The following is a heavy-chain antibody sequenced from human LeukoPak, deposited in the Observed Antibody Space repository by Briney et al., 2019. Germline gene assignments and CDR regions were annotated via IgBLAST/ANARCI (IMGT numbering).Heavy chain of an antibody. Sequence: GGSLRLSCAASGFTFSSYSMNWVRQAPGKGLEWVSSISSSSSYIYYADSVKGRFTISRDNAKNTLYLQMNSLRAQDTAVYYCARYSYNAFDIWGQGTMVTVSS. J-gene: IGHJ3*02. D-gene: IGHD2-15*01. CDR2: ISSSSSYI. V-gene: IGHV3-21*01. CDR1: GFTFSSYS. CDR3: ARYSYNAFDI.